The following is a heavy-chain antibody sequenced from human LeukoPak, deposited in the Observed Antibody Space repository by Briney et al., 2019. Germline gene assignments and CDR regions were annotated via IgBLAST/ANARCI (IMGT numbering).Heavy chain of an antibody. CDR3: ARRDAGSGALDY. CDR2: IYHSGST. CDR1: GGSISSSNW. Sequence: SETLSLTCAVSGGSISSSNWWSWVRQPPGRGLEWIGEIYHSGSTNYNPSLKSRVTISVDKSKNQFSLKLSSVTAADTAVYYCARRDAGSGALDYWGQGTLVTVSS. D-gene: IGHD3-10*01. J-gene: IGHJ4*02. V-gene: IGHV4-4*02.